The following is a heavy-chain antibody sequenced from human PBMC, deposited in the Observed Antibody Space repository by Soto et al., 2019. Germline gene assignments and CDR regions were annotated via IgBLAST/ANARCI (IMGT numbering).Heavy chain of an antibody. J-gene: IGHJ4*02. V-gene: IGHV3-15*01. Sequence: GGSLRLSCAASGFTFSNAWMSWVRQAPGKGLEWVGRIKSKTDGGTTDYAAPVKGRFTISRDDSKNTLYLQMNSLKTEDTAVYYCTAFIAVAGTVRYYFDYWGQGTLVTVSS. CDR3: TAFIAVAGTVRYYFDY. CDR2: IKSKTDGGTT. D-gene: IGHD6-19*01. CDR1: GFTFSNAW.